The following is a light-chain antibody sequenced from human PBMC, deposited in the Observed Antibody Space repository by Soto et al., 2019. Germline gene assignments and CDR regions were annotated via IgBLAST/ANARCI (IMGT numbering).Light chain of an antibody. CDR2: AAS. CDR1: QGISSY. V-gene: IGKV1-8*01. J-gene: IGKJ2*01. CDR3: QQYYSYPYT. Sequence: AIRMTQSPSSFSASPGDRVTITCRAGQGISSYLAWYQQKPGKAPKLLIYAASTLQSGVPSRFSGSGSGTDFTLTISCLQSEDFATYYCQQYYSYPYTFGQGTKLEIK.